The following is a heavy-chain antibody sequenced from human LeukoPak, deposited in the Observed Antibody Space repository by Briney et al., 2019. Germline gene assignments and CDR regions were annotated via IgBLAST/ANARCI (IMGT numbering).Heavy chain of an antibody. V-gene: IGHV1-3*01. Sequence: GASVRVSCKASGYTFTSYAMHWVRQAPGQRLEWMGWINAGNGNTKYSQKFQGRVTITRDTSASTAYMELSSLRSEDTAVYYCYYDSSGYSYSSDYWGQGTLVTVSS. CDR1: GYTFTSYA. J-gene: IGHJ4*02. D-gene: IGHD3-22*01. CDR2: INAGNGNT. CDR3: YYDSSGYSYSSDY.